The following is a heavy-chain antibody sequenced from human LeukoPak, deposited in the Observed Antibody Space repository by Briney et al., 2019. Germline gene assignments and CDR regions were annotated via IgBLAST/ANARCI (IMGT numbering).Heavy chain of an antibody. CDR1: GFTFDDYA. CDR2: INSDGSST. V-gene: IGHV3-74*01. D-gene: IGHD5-18*01. CDR3: ARAGYSYGYVNWGSRVDDLDY. J-gene: IGHJ4*02. Sequence: GGSLRLSCAASGFTFDDYAMHWVRQAPGKGLVWVSRINSDGSSTSYADSVKGRFTISRDNAKNTLYLQMNSLRAEDTAVYYCARAGYSYGYVNWGSRVDDLDYWGQGTLVTVSS.